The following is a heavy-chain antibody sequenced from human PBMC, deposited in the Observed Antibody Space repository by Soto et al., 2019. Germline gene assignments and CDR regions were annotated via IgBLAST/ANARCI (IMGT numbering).Heavy chain of an antibody. J-gene: IGHJ1*01. CDR1: GFTFSSYA. CDR2: ISYDGNNK. D-gene: IGHD6-19*01. Sequence: QVQLVESGGGVVQPGRSLRLSCAASGFTFSSYAMNWVRQAPGKGLEGVAIISYDGNNKYYAASVKGRFTISRDNSKNTLYLQVNSLRAEDKAVYYGARDRLSVAGTPYFQHWGQGTLVTVSS. CDR3: ARDRLSVAGTPYFQH. V-gene: IGHV3-30-3*01.